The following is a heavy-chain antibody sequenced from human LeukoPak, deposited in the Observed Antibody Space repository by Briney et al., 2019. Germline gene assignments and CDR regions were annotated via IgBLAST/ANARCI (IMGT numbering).Heavy chain of an antibody. CDR2: LYTSGST. CDR1: GGPLSSGSYY. CDR3: ARQYSGYDFAFDI. J-gene: IGHJ3*02. D-gene: IGHD5-12*01. V-gene: IGHV4-61*02. Sequence: SETLSLTCTVSGGPLSSGSYYWSWTRQPAGKGLEWIGRLYTSGSTSYNSSLKSRVTISVDTSKNVFSLKLSSVTAADTAVYYCARQYSGYDFAFDIWGQGTMVTVSS.